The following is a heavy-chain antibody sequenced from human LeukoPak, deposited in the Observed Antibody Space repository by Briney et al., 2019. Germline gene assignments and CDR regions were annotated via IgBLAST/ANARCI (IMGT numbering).Heavy chain of an antibody. CDR1: GFTFSSYW. J-gene: IGHJ4*02. D-gene: IGHD3-10*01. Sequence: GGSLRLSCAASGFTFSSYWIHWVRQAPGKGLVWVSRINSDGSSTSYADSVKGRFTISRDNAKNTLYLQMNSLRAEDTAVYYCAKGGSGSYPLDYWGQGTLVTVSS. V-gene: IGHV3-74*01. CDR2: INSDGSST. CDR3: AKGGSGSYPLDY.